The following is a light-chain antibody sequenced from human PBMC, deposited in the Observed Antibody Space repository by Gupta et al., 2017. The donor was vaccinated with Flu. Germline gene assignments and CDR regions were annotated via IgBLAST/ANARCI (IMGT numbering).Light chain of an antibody. Sequence: IQMTQSPSTLSASVGDRVTITCRASQSIDHWLAWYQQRPGQVPKILIYEASQLESGVPSRFSGSGFGTEFTLTISSLQSDDFATYYCQQESDYPWAFGQGTKVEIK. CDR1: QSIDHW. CDR2: EAS. CDR3: QQESDYPWA. J-gene: IGKJ1*01. V-gene: IGKV1-5*03.